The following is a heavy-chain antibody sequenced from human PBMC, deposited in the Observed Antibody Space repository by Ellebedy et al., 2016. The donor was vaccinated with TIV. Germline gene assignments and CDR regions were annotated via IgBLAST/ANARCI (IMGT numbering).Heavy chain of an antibody. CDR3: AKGRGSSDAFDI. J-gene: IGHJ3*02. V-gene: IGHV3-23*01. Sequence: SVKGRFTISRDNSKSTLYLQMNSLRAEDTAIYYCAKGRGSSDAFDIWGQGTMVTVFS. D-gene: IGHD3-10*01.